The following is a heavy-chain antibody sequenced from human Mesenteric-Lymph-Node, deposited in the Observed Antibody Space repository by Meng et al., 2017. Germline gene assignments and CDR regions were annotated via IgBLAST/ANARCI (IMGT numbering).Heavy chain of an antibody. D-gene: IGHD2-2*03. J-gene: IGHJ6*02. CDR2: IYYSGST. Sequence: SETLSLTCTVSGGSVSSGSYYWSWIRQPPGKGLEWIGYIYYSGSTNYNPSLKSRVTISVDTSKNQFSLKLSSVTAADTAVYYCARDVDIVVGLALDYYYGMDVWGQGTTVTVSS. CDR1: GGSVSSGSYY. V-gene: IGHV4-61*01. CDR3: ARDVDIVVGLALDYYYGMDV.